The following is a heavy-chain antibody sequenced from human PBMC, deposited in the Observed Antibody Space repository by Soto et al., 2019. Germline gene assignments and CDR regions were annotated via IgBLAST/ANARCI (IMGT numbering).Heavy chain of an antibody. Sequence: PGGSLRLSCAASRLSFSTYDMHWVRQAPGKGLEWVALIWSDGSRQFYGDSVKGRFTISRDNSKNTLSLQMNSLRVEDTAIYYCAGEPSVWAYDMDVWGQVTTVTVSS. J-gene: IGHJ6*02. V-gene: IGHV3-33*01. CDR2: IWSDGSRQ. CDR1: RLSFSTYD. D-gene: IGHD1-26*01. CDR3: AGEPSVWAYDMDV.